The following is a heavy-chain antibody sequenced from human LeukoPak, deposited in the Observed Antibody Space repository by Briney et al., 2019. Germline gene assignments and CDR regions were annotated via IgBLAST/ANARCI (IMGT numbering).Heavy chain of an antibody. CDR2: IYYSGST. J-gene: IGHJ4*02. V-gene: IGHV4-39*07. Sequence: SETLSLTCTVSGGSISSSSYYWGWIRQPPGKGLEWIGSIYYSGSTYYNPSLKSRVTISVDTSKNQFSLKLSSVTAADTAVYYCARGPYGGNRYWGQGTLVTVSS. CDR3: ARGPYGGNRY. CDR1: GGSISSSSYY. D-gene: IGHD4-23*01.